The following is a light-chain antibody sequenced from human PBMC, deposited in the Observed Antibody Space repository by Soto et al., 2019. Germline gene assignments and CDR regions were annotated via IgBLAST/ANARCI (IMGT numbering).Light chain of an antibody. V-gene: IGLV1-44*01. CDR1: SSNIGTNP. J-gene: IGLJ1*01. Sequence: QSVLTQPPSASGTPGQRVTISCSGNSSNIGTNPVNWYQQLPGTAPKLLIYTNYQRPSGVPDRFSGSKSGTSASLAISGLQSEDEADYYCAAWDDSLNGHVFGTGTKVTVL. CDR3: AAWDDSLNGHV. CDR2: TNY.